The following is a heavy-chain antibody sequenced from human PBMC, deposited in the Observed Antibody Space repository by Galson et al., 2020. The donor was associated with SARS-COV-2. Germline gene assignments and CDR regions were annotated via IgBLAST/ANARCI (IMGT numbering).Heavy chain of an antibody. J-gene: IGHJ4*02. V-gene: IGHV4-38-2*02. D-gene: IGHD7-27*01. CDR2: IYHSGST. Sequence: ETLSLTCTVSGYSISSGYYWGWIRQPPGKGLEWIGSIYHSGSTYYNPSLKSRVTISVDTSKNQFSLKLSSVTAADTAVYYCARDESLSGVFDYWGQGTLVTVSS. CDR3: ARDESLSGVFDY. CDR1: GYSISSGYY.